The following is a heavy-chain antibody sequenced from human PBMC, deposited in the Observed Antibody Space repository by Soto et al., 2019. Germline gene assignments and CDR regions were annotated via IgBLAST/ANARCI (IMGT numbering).Heavy chain of an antibody. CDR2: ISQNGGSRGGT. CDR3: ARTKAVVVAALDI. CDR1: GFSFSNSA. D-gene: IGHD2-15*01. J-gene: IGHJ3*02. Sequence: EVQLLESGGGLVQPGGSLRLSCTASGFSFSNSAMTWVRQAPGQGLEWVASISQNGGSRGGTYYADSVKGRVTISRDNSKDILYLQLDSLRGADTAVYYCARTKAVVVAALDIWGQGTKVTVSS. V-gene: IGHV3-23*01.